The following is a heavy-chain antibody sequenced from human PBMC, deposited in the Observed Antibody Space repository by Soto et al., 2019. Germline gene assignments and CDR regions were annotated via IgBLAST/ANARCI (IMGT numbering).Heavy chain of an antibody. D-gene: IGHD6-6*01. J-gene: IGHJ6*02. Sequence: EEQLLESGGNLVQPGGSLRLSCAASGFTFSSYAMSWVRQAPGKGLEWVAAISGFGDSTYYADSVKGRFTISRDNFKNTVDLQMNSLRAEDTAVYYCAPLSPSGAGYYTMDVWGQGTTVTVSS. CDR2: ISGFGDST. V-gene: IGHV3-23*01. CDR3: APLSPSGAGYYTMDV. CDR1: GFTFSSYA.